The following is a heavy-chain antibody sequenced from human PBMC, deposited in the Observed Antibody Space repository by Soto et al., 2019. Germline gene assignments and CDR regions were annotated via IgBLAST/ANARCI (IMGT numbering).Heavy chain of an antibody. V-gene: IGHV1-18*01. CDR2: ISAYNGNT. CDR1: GYTFTSYG. D-gene: IGHD3-22*01. Sequence: ASVKVSSKASGYTFTSYGISWVRQAPGQGLEWMGWISAYNGNTNYAQKLQGRVTMTTDTSTSTAYMELRSLRSDDTAVYYCARDGIYDSSGYYSYYYYYGMDVWGQGTTVTVSS. CDR3: ARDGIYDSSGYYSYYYYYGMDV. J-gene: IGHJ6*02.